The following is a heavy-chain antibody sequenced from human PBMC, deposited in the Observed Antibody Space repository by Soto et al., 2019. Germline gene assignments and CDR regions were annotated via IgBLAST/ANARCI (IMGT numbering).Heavy chain of an antibody. V-gene: IGHV4-39*01. CDR3: ASPGYSSSWYVRH. Sequence: PSETLSLTCTVSGGSISSSSYYWGWIRQPPGKGLEWIGSIYYSGSTYYNPSLKSRVTISVDTSKNQFSLKLSSVTAADTAVYYCASPGYSSSWYVRHWGQGTLVTV. CDR1: GGSISSSSYY. J-gene: IGHJ1*01. CDR2: IYYSGST. D-gene: IGHD6-13*01.